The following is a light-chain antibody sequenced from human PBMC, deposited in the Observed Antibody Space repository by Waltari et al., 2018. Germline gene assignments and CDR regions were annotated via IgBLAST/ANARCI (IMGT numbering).Light chain of an antibody. Sequence: EIVMTQSPATLSVSPGERATLSFRASQSVGTNLARYQHKPGQVPRLFIYGASTRATGFPARFSGSGSGTEFTLTISSLQSEDFAVYYCHQYNNWPRTFGQGTKVEIK. CDR3: HQYNNWPRT. J-gene: IGKJ1*01. CDR2: GAS. CDR1: QSVGTN. V-gene: IGKV3-15*01.